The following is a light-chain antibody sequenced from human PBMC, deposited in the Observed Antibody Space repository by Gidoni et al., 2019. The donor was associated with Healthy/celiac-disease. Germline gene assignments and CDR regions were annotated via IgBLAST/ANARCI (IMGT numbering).Light chain of an antibody. CDR3: QKYNSAPWT. V-gene: IGKV1-27*01. J-gene: IGKJ1*01. CDR2: AAS. CDR1: QGISNY. Sequence: DIQMTHSPSSLSASVGDRVTITCRASQGISNYLAWYQQKPGKVPKLLLYAASTLQSGGPSRFSGSGDGTDFTLTISSMQPEEVATYYCQKYNSAPWTFGQGTKVEIK.